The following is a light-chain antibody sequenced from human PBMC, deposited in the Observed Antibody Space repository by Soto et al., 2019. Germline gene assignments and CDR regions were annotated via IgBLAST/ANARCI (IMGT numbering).Light chain of an antibody. J-gene: IGKJ2*01. CDR1: QSIRRY. V-gene: IGKV1-39*01. CDR2: AAS. Sequence: DIQMTQSPSSLSASVGDRVTITCRASQSIRRYLNWYQQKPGKAPKLLIYAASSLQSGVPSRFSGSGSGTDFTLTISSLQPEDVATYYCQQSYSTPPYTFGQGTKLEIK. CDR3: QQSYSTPPYT.